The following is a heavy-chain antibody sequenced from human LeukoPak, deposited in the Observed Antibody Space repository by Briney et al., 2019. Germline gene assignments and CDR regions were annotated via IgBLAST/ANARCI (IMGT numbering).Heavy chain of an antibody. J-gene: IGHJ4*02. V-gene: IGHV3-23*01. CDR2: ISGSGGST. CDR1: GFTFSSYA. D-gene: IGHD3-10*01. CDR3: AKDLDYYGSGSDPVFDY. Sequence: PGGSLRLSCAASGFTFSSYAMSWVRQAPGKGLEWVSGISGSGGSTYYADSVKGRFTISRDNSKNTLYLQMNSLRAEDTAVYYCAKDLDYYGSGSDPVFDYWGQGTLVTVSS.